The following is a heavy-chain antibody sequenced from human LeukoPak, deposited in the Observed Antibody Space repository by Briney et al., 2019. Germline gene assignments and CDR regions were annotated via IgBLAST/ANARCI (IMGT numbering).Heavy chain of an antibody. Sequence: GGSLRLSCAASGFTFSSYEMNWVRQAPGKGLVWVSRINSDGSSTSYADSVKGRFTISRDNAKNSLYLQMNSLRAEDTALYYCAKTSLWDGSGHYYYMDVWGKGTTVTISS. CDR3: AKTSLWDGSGHYYYMDV. CDR1: GFTFSSYE. CDR2: INSDGSST. V-gene: IGHV3-74*01. J-gene: IGHJ6*03. D-gene: IGHD5-12*01.